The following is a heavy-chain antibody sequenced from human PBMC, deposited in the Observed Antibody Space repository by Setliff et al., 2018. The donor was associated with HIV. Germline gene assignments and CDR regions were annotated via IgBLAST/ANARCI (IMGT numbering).Heavy chain of an antibody. CDR1: GGSITDENSW. Sequence: SETLSLTCTVSGGSITDENSWWAWIRQPAGKRPELLGLIYIRGGTDYNPSLKSRVTISLDTSRNQFSLNLTSVTAADTAVYYCARPLTTSSNFWGDAFAIWGPGRMVTVSS. D-gene: IGHD3-3*01. CDR3: ARPLTTSSNFWGDAFAI. CDR2: IYIRGGT. J-gene: IGHJ3*02. V-gene: IGHV4-61*02.